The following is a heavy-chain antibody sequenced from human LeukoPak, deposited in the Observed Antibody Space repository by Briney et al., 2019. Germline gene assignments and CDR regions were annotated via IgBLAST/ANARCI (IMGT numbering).Heavy chain of an antibody. CDR1: GFTFSSYS. CDR3: ARGLNYYDSSPMAYYFDY. V-gene: IGHV3-21*01. J-gene: IGHJ4*02. CDR2: ISSSSSYI. D-gene: IGHD3-22*01. Sequence: KPGGSLRLSCAASGFTFSSYSMNWVRQAPGKGLEWVSSISSSSSYIYYADSVKGRFTISRDNAKNSLYLQMNSLRAEDTAVYYCARGLNYYDSSPMAYYFDYWGQGTLVTVSS.